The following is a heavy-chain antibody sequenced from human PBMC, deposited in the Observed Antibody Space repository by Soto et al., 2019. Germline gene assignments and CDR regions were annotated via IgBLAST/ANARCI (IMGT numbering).Heavy chain of an antibody. Sequence: EASVKVSCKASGYTFTSYDINWVRQATGQGLEWMGWMNPNSGNTGYAQKFQGRVTMTRNTSISTAYMELSSLRSEDTAVYYCARGTDYDFWSGYYPLDYYYYMDVWGKGTTVTVSS. D-gene: IGHD3-3*01. CDR3: ARGTDYDFWSGYYPLDYYYYMDV. V-gene: IGHV1-8*01. CDR1: GYTFTSYD. CDR2: MNPNSGNT. J-gene: IGHJ6*03.